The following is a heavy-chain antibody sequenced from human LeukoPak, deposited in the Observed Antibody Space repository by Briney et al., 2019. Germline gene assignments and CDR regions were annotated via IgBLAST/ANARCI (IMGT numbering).Heavy chain of an antibody. CDR1: GFTFSSYA. V-gene: IGHV3-30*04. CDR2: ISYDGSNK. J-gene: IGHJ4*02. CDR3: ARDPGPFYGEGGFGY. D-gene: IGHD4-17*01. Sequence: GGSLRLSCAASGFTFSSYAMHWVRQAPGKGLEWVAVISYDGSNKYYADSVEGRFTISRDNSKNTLYLQMNSLRAEDTAVYYCARDPGPFYGEGGFGYWGQGTLVTVSS.